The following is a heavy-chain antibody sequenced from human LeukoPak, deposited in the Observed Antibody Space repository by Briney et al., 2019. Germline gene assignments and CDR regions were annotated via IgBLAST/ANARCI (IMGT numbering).Heavy chain of an antibody. CDR3: ARAGLSV. J-gene: IGHJ6*04. D-gene: IGHD3-10*01. Sequence: PGGSLRLSFAASGFTFSSYEMNWVRQSPGKGLEWVSYTTSSGSITHYADSVKGRFTISRDNAKNSLYLQMNSPRAEDTAVYYCARAGLSVWGEGTTVTVSS. V-gene: IGHV3-48*03. CDR2: TTSSGSIT. CDR1: GFTFSSYE.